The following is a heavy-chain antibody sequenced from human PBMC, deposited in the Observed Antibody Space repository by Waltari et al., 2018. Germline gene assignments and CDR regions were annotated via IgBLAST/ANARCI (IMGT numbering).Heavy chain of an antibody. CDR2: INPRGGST. V-gene: IGHV1-46*01. CDR3: AREDPSRGSAFDI. D-gene: IGHD3-10*01. CDR1: GYTFTSYY. J-gene: IGHJ3*02. Sequence: QVQLVQSGAEVKKPGASVKVSCKASGYTFTSYYMHWVRQAPGQGLEWMGIINPRGGSTSYAQKFQGRVTMTRDTSTSTVYMELSSLRSEDTAVYYCAREDPSRGSAFDIWGQGTMVTVSS.